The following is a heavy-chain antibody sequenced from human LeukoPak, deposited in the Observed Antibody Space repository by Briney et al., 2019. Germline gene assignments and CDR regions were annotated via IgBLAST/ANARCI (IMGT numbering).Heavy chain of an antibody. V-gene: IGHV1-8*01. CDR3: ARDNGLLWFGETGWFDP. Sequence: ASVKVSCKASGYTFISYDINWVRQATGQGLEWMGWMNPNSGNTAYAQKFQGRVTMTRNTSISTAYMELSSLRSEDTAVYYCARDNGLLWFGETGWFDPWGQGTLVTVSS. D-gene: IGHD3-10*01. J-gene: IGHJ5*02. CDR2: MNPNSGNT. CDR1: GYTFISYD.